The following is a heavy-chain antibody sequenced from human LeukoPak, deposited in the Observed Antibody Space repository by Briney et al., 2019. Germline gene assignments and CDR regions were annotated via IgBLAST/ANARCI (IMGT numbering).Heavy chain of an antibody. CDR3: AKDRGYCSGGSCYSFGWFDP. CDR1: GFTFSSYA. Sequence: GGSLRLSCAASGFTFSSYAMSWVRQAPGKGLEWVSAISGSGGSTYYADSVKGRFTISRDNSKNTLYLQMNSLRAEDTAVYYCAKDRGYCSGGSCYSFGWFDPWGQGTLVTVSS. J-gene: IGHJ5*02. V-gene: IGHV3-23*01. D-gene: IGHD2-15*01. CDR2: ISGSGGST.